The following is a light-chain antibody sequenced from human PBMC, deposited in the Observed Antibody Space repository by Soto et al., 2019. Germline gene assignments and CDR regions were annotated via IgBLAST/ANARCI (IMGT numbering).Light chain of an antibody. J-gene: IGKJ1*01. CDR1: QSISSW. CDR2: DAS. V-gene: IGKV1-39*01. CDR3: QQSYSTPTWT. Sequence: DIQMTQSPSTLSASVGDRVTITCRASQSISSWLAWYQQKPGKAPKLLIYDASSLQSGVPSRFSGSGSGTDFTLTISSLQPEDFATYYCQQSYSTPTWTFGLGTKVDIK.